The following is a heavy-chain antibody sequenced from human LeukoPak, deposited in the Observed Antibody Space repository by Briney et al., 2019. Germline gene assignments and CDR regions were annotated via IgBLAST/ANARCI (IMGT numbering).Heavy chain of an antibody. CDR3: AKPTSLKDANYGLTGTNY. CDR1: GFNFSAYG. Sequence: GGSLRLSCAASGFNFSAYGMHRVRQAPGKGLEWVAFIRYDGNLKYYADSVKGRFTISRDNSKNTLDLQMNSLRVEDTAVYYCAKPTSLKDANYGLTGTNYWGQGILVTVSS. D-gene: IGHD1-14*01. J-gene: IGHJ4*02. V-gene: IGHV3-30*02. CDR2: IRYDGNLK.